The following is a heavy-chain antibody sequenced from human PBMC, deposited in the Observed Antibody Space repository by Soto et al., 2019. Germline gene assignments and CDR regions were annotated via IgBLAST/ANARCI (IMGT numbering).Heavy chain of an antibody. Sequence: SETLSLTCAVSGVSVGSTYYYWTWIRQPPGKGLEWIGYIFYSGSTNYNPSLKSRLTISADTSKNQFSLNLRSVTAADTAVYYCVREGCSGGTCYSGYNLGIDYWGPGIMVTVSA. J-gene: IGHJ4*02. CDR1: GVSVGSTYYY. D-gene: IGHD2-15*01. CDR2: IFYSGST. V-gene: IGHV4-61*01. CDR3: VREGCSGGTCYSGYNLGIDY.